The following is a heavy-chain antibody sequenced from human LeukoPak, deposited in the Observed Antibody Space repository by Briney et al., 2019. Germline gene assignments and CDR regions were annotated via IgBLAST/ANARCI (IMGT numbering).Heavy chain of an antibody. V-gene: IGHV1-46*01. CDR1: GYTFTSYY. CDR2: INPSGGST. J-gene: IGHJ4*02. D-gene: IGHD6-13*01. CDR3: ARGGRAAADDY. Sequence: ASVKVSCKASGYTFTSYYMHWVRQAPGQGLEWMGVINPSGGSTSYAQKFQGRVTMTRDMSTSTVYMELSSLRSEDTAVYYCARGGRAAADDYWGQGTLVTVSS.